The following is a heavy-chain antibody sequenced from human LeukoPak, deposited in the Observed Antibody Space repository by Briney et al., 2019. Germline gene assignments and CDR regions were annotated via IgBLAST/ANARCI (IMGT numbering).Heavy chain of an antibody. J-gene: IGHJ4*02. CDR3: ARDRRGYYDSSGYLDS. D-gene: IGHD3-22*01. V-gene: IGHV4-59*01. CDR2: IYDSGSS. Sequence: PSETLSLTCSVSGASISSYYWNWIRQPPGKGLEWIAYIYDSGSSNYNPSLQSRVTISVDTSKNQFSLKLSSVTAADTAVYYCARDRRGYYDSSGYLDSWGQGTLVTVSS. CDR1: GASISSYY.